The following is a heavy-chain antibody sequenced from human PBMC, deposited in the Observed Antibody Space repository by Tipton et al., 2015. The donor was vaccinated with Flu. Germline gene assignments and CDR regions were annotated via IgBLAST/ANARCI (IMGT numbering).Heavy chain of an antibody. CDR1: GDSISGYY. J-gene: IGHJ6*03. V-gene: IGHV4-59*01. CDR3: ARGYYFVDV. CDR2: IYSNRNT. Sequence: VKPSETLSLTCTVSGDSISGYYWSWIRQPPGKGLEWIGHIYSNRNTNYNPSLESRVTISVDTSKVQVSLLLRSVTAADTAVYYCARGYYFVDVWGRGTTVTVSS.